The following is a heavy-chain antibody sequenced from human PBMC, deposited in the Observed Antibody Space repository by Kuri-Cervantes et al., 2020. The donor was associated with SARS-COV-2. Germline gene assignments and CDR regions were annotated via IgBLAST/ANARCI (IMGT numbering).Heavy chain of an antibody. CDR2: MNPNSGNT. D-gene: IGHD2-2*02. CDR1: GYTFTSYD. CDR3: ARGVVVVPAAINYCYYYYMDV. Sequence: ASAKVSCKASGYTFTSYDINRVRQATGQGLEWLGWMNPNSGNTGYAQKFQGRVTITRNTSISTAYMEMSSLRSEDTAVYYCARGVVVVPAAINYCYYYYMDVWAKGTTATFPS. J-gene: IGHJ6*03. V-gene: IGHV1-8*03.